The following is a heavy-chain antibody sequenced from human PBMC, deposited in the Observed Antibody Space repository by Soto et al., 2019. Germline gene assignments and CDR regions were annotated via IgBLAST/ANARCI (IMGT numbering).Heavy chain of an antibody. V-gene: IGHV1-46*01. Sequence: ASVKVSCKASGYTFTSYYMHWVRQAPGQGLEWMGIINPSGGSTSYAQKFQGRVTMTRDTSTSTVYMELSSLRSEDTAVYYCARDRLWSQYYDILTGTYGMDVWGQGTTVTV. CDR1: GYTFTSYY. CDR3: ARDRLWSQYYDILTGTYGMDV. D-gene: IGHD3-9*01. J-gene: IGHJ6*02. CDR2: INPSGGST.